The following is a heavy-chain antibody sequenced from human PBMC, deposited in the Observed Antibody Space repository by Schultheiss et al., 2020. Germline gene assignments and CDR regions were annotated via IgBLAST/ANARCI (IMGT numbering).Heavy chain of an antibody. V-gene: IGHV3-23*01. CDR1: GFTFSSYD. D-gene: IGHD2-8*01. J-gene: IGHJ4*02. CDR2: ISDSGGST. CDR3: AKGGRNVWNYFDY. Sequence: GGSLRLSCAASGFTFSSYDMHWVRQAPGKGLEWVSAISDSGGSTYYADSVKGRIIISRDNSKNTLYLQMNSLRAEDTAVYYCAKGGRNVWNYFDYWGQGALVTVSS.